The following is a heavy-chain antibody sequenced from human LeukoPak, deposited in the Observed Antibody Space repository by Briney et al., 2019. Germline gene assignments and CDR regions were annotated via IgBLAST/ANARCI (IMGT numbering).Heavy chain of an antibody. J-gene: IGHJ4*02. V-gene: IGHV3-33*06. CDR3: AKDLSSSWFEGLDN. CDR2: IWNDGSNT. CDR1: GFTFSTYS. Sequence: GGSLRLSCAASGFTFSTYSMSWVRQAPGKGLEWVAVIWNDGSNTYYADSVKGRFTISRDNSKNTLDLQMNSLRAEDTAVYYCAKDLSSSWFEGLDNWGQGTLVTVSS. D-gene: IGHD6-13*01.